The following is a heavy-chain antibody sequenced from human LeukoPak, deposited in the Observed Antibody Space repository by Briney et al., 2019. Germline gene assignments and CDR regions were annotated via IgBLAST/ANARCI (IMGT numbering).Heavy chain of an antibody. D-gene: IGHD3-10*02. J-gene: IGHJ6*04. CDR1: GFTFSSSW. CDR2: IREDGSQK. Sequence: GGSLRLSCVASGFTFSSSWMTWVRQAPGKGLEWVASIREDGSQKTAVDSVRGRFTISRDNAKNSVYLQMDSLRAEDTAVYYCAELGITMIGGVWGKGTTVTISS. CDR3: AELGITMIGGV. V-gene: IGHV3-7*01.